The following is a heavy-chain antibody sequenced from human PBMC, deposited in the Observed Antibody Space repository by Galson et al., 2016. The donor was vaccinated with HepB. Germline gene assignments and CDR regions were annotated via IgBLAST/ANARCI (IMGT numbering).Heavy chain of an antibody. Sequence: SVKVSCKASGYTFTSYDIKWVRQATGQGFEWMGWMNPNTGNTGYAQNFQGRLTMTRDTSTSTAFLELNSLTSEDTAIYYCARGVEKYGFGTACLDKYGLGVWGQGTTVIVSS. D-gene: IGHD2-2*01. CDR3: ARGVEKYGFGTACLDKYGLGV. J-gene: IGHJ6*02. CDR2: MNPNTGNT. V-gene: IGHV1-8*01. CDR1: GYTFTSYD.